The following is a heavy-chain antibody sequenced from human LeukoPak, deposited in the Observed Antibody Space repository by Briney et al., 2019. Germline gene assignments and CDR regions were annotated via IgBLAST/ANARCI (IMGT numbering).Heavy chain of an antibody. CDR1: GFTFSNYV. Sequence: PGGSLRLSCAASGFTFSNYVLGWVCQAPGKGLEWVAVIWNDGSETFHADSVKGRFRIARDNSKNTLYLQMNSLRAEDTAVYFCARDMGRAWYGPPDYWGQGTLVTVSS. V-gene: IGHV3-33*08. CDR3: ARDMGRAWYGPPDY. J-gene: IGHJ4*02. CDR2: IWNDGSET. D-gene: IGHD6-13*01.